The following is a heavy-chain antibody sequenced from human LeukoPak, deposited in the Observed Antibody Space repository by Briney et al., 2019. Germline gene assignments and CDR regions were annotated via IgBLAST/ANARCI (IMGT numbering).Heavy chain of an antibody. CDR1: GFTFSSYG. J-gene: IGHJ4*02. D-gene: IGHD3-22*01. CDR3: AKDRATMIVVVIDYFDY. CDR2: IYYDGSNK. Sequence: GRSLRLSCAASGFTFSSYGMHWVRQAPGKGLGWVAVIYYDGSNKYYADSVKGRFTISRDNSKNTLYLQMNSLRAEDTAVYYCAKDRATMIVVVIDYFDYWGQGTLVTVSS. V-gene: IGHV3-30*18.